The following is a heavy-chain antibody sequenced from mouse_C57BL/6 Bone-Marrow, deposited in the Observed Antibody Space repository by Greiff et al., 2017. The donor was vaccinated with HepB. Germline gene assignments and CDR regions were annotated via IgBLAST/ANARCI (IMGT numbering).Heavy chain of an antibody. CDR1: GFTFSSYG. V-gene: IGHV5-6*01. CDR3: ARSRMEGFAY. D-gene: IGHD2-10*02. Sequence: VQLKESGGDLVKPGGSLKLSCAASGFTFSSYGMSWVRQTPDKRLEWVATISSGGSYTYYPASVKGRFTISRDNAKNTLYLQMSSLKSEDTAMYYCARSRMEGFAYWGQGTLVTVSA. CDR2: ISSGGSYT. J-gene: IGHJ3*01.